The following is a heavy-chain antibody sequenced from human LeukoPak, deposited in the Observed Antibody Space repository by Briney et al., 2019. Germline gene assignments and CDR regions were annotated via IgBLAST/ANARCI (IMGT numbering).Heavy chain of an antibody. CDR1: GGSLSGSY. D-gene: IGHD3-10*01. CDR3: ARRGGSFDW. CDR2: IYTSGST. Sequence: SETLSLTCTVSGGSLSGSYCSWIRQPPGKGLEWIGYIYTSGSTNYNPSLKSRVTMSIDTSKNQSSLKLSSVTAADTAFYYCARRGGSFDWWGQGTLVTVSS. V-gene: IGHV4-4*09. J-gene: IGHJ4*02.